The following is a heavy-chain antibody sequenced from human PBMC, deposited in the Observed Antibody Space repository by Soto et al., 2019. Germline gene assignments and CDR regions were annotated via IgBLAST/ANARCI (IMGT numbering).Heavy chain of an antibody. Sequence: XGSLRVCCAASGCTFNNKWMHWVRQAPGKGLVWLSRIDGAAATTNYADSVKGRFTISRDNAKNIVFLHVNGLTDEDTAVYYCARGGAMGVDYWGQGSLVTVSS. V-gene: IGHV3-74*01. CDR2: IDGAAATT. CDR1: GCTFNNKW. J-gene: IGHJ4*02. D-gene: IGHD1-26*01. CDR3: ARGGAMGVDY.